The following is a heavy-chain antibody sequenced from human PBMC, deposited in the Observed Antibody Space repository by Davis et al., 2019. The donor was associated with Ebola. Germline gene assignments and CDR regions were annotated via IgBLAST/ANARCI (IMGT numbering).Heavy chain of an antibody. J-gene: IGHJ4*02. CDR2: ISGSGGST. V-gene: IGHV3-23*01. CDR1: GFTFSSYA. Sequence: GGSLRLSCAASGFTFSSYAMSWVRQAPGKGLEWVSAISGSGGSTYYADSVKGRFTISRDNAKNSLYLQMNSLRAEDTALYYCAKGGGSYYTRNYYFDYWGQGTLVTVSS. CDR3: AKGGGSYYTRNYYFDY. D-gene: IGHD1-26*01.